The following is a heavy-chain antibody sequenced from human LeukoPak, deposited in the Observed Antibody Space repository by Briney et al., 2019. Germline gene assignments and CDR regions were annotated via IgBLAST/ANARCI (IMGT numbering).Heavy chain of an antibody. D-gene: IGHD3-22*01. CDR1: GYTFTGYY. Sequence: ASVKVSCKASGYTFTGYYMHWVRLAPGQGLEWMGRINPNSGGTNYAQKFQGRVTMTRDTSISTAYMELSRLRSDDTAVYYCARSSTYYYDSSGYYDFDYWGQGTLVTVSS. CDR2: INPNSGGT. J-gene: IGHJ4*02. CDR3: ARSSTYYYDSSGYYDFDY. V-gene: IGHV1-2*06.